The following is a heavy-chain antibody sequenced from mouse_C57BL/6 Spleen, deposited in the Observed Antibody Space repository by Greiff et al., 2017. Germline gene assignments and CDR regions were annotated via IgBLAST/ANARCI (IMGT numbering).Heavy chain of an antibody. CDR1: GYTFTDYN. D-gene: IGHD1-1*01. CDR3: ARVYGSSYEYFDV. Sequence: VQLQQSGPELVKPGASVKMSCKASGYTFTDYNMHWVKPSHGKSLEWIGYINPNNGGTSYNQKFKGKATLTVNKSSSTAYMELRSLTSEDSAVYYCARVYGSSYEYFDVWGTGTTVTVSS. V-gene: IGHV1-22*01. J-gene: IGHJ1*03. CDR2: INPNNGGT.